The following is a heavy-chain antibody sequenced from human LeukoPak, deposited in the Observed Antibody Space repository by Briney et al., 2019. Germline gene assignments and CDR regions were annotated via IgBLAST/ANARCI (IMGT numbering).Heavy chain of an antibody. D-gene: IGHD3-10*02. V-gene: IGHV3-20*04. J-gene: IGHJ6*04. CDR1: GFTFDGYG. CDR3: AELGITMIGGV. CDR2: INWKGGST. Sequence: PGGSLRLSCAASGFTFDGYGMSWVRQAPGKGLEWVSGINWKGGSTDYADSVKGRFTISRDNAKNSLYLQMNSLRAEDTAVYYCAELGITMIGGVWGKGTTVTISS.